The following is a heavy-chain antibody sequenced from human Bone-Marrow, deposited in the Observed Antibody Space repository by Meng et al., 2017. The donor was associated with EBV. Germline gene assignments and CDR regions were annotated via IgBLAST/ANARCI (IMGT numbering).Heavy chain of an antibody. CDR3: ASPMVQGVT. CDR2: ISSSGSTM. Sequence: QGRLVGSGGGLVKPGGSLSLSCAASGFTFSGYYMSWIRQAPGKGLEWVSYISSSGSTMYYADSVKGRFTISRDNAKNTLYLQMNSLRAEDTAVYYCASPMVQGVTWGQGTLVTVSS. D-gene: IGHD3-10*01. V-gene: IGHV3-11*04. CDR1: GFTFSGYY. J-gene: IGHJ5*02.